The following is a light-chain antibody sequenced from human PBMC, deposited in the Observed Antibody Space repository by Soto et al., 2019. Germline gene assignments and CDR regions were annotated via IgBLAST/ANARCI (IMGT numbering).Light chain of an antibody. CDR1: QSIRNW. V-gene: IGKV1-5*03. J-gene: IGKJ1*01. Sequence: DIQVTQSPSTLSASVGDRVTITCRASQSIRNWLAWYQQKPGKAPKLLIYKASTLQSGVPSRFSGSGSGTDFTLTINSLQPDDFATYYCQQYTPSSRTFGQGTKVEVK. CDR2: KAS. CDR3: QQYTPSSRT.